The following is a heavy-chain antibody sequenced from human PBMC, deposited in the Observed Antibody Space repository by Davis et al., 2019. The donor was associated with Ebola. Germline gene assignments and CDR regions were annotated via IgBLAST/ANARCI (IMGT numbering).Heavy chain of an antibody. CDR3: ARGDSSGYYLGRLDF. V-gene: IGHV3-72*01. Sequence: GGSLRLSCAASGFTFSAYYMDWVRLTPGKGLEWVGLSRNRENRYNTEYAASVRGRFTISRDDSEKSLYLQMNSLRTEDTAVYYCARGDSSGYYLGRLDFWGQGILVTVSS. CDR1: GFTFSAYY. CDR2: SRNRENRYNT. D-gene: IGHD3-22*01. J-gene: IGHJ4*02.